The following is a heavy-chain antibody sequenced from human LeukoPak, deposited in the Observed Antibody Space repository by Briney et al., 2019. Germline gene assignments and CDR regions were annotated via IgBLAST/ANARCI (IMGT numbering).Heavy chain of an antibody. V-gene: IGHV4-59*01. D-gene: IGHD2-2*01. J-gene: IGHJ3*02. CDR2: IYYSGST. Sequence: PSETLSLTCTVSGGSISSYYWSWIRQPPGKGLEWIGYIYYSGSTNYNPSLKSRVTISVDTSKNQFSLKLSSVTAADTAVYYCARNVSNCSSTSRCRGAFDIWGQGTMVTVSS. CDR1: GGSISSYY. CDR3: ARNVSNCSSTSRCRGAFDI.